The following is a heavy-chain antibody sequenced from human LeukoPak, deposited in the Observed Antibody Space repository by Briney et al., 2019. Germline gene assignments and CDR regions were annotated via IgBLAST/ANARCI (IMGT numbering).Heavy chain of an antibody. CDR1: GGSISSYY. CDR3: ARSPMVRGVITANWFDP. Sequence: SETLSLTCTVSGGSISSYYWSWIRQPPGKGLEWIGYIYYSGSTNYNPSLKSRVTISVDTSKNPSSLKLSSVTAADTAVYYCARSPMVRGVITANWFDPWGQGTLVTVSS. V-gene: IGHV4-59*01. D-gene: IGHD3-10*01. CDR2: IYYSGST. J-gene: IGHJ5*02.